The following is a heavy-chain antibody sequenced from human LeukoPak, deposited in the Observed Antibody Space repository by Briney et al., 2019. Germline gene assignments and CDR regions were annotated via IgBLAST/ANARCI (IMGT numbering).Heavy chain of an antibody. V-gene: IGHV3-33*01. CDR3: ARLYGDYGLGAFDI. CDR1: GFTFCSYG. J-gene: IGHJ3*02. Sequence: GRSLRLFCTASGFTFCSYGMQWVRQAPGKGLEGVALVWYDGSKKYYVDSAKSRSTISRDDSKNTVYLQMNSLRAEDTAVYHFARLYGDYGLGAFDIWGQETMLTVSS. CDR2: VWYDGSKK. D-gene: IGHD4-17*01.